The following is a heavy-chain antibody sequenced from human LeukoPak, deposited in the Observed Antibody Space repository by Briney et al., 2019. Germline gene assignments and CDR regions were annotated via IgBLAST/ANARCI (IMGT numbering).Heavy chain of an antibody. CDR3: ARVKAVVTPWVFDY. V-gene: IGHV4-34*01. D-gene: IGHD4-23*01. Sequence: SETLSLTCAVYGGSFSGYYWSWIRQPPGKGLEWIGEINHSGSTNYNPSLKSRVTISVDTSKNQFSLKLSSVTAADTAVYFCARVKAVVTPWVFDYWGQGSLVTVSS. J-gene: IGHJ4*02. CDR1: GGSFSGYY. CDR2: INHSGST.